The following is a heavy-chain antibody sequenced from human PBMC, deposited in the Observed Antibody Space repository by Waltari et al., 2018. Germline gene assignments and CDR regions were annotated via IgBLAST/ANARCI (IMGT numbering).Heavy chain of an antibody. Sequence: QVQLVQSGAEVKKPGASVKVSCKASGYTFTGYSMHWVRQAPGQGLEWRGWIDPNSGGTNYAQKFHGRVTMTMDMSISTGYRELSRLTSDDTAVYYCATAPSQGYWGQGTLVTVSS. CDR2: IDPNSGGT. CDR3: ATAPSQGY. CDR1: GYTFTGYS. J-gene: IGHJ4*02. V-gene: IGHV1-2*02.